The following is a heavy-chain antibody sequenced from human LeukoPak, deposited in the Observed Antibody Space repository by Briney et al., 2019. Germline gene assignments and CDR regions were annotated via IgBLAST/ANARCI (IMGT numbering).Heavy chain of an antibody. CDR3: AKDRITIVPATIDY. CDR1: GFSFSSYG. CDR2: IWYDGSIK. Sequence: GRSLRLSCAASGFSFSSYGMHWVRQAPGKGLEWVAVIWYDGSIKYYGDSVKGRFTISRDNSKNTLYLQMNSLSAEDTAVYYCAKDRITIVPATIDYWGQGTLVTVSS. D-gene: IGHD2-2*01. J-gene: IGHJ4*02. V-gene: IGHV3-33*06.